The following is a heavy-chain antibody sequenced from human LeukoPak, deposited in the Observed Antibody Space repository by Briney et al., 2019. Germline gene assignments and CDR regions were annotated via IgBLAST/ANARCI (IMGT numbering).Heavy chain of an antibody. J-gene: IGHJ6*02. V-gene: IGHV4-59*01. D-gene: IGHD6-13*01. Sequence: SETLSLTCTVSGGSITSYYWSWIRQPPGKGLEWIGYIHYSGSTKSNPSLTSRVTISVDTSKNQLSLKLSSVTAADTAVYYCARDQGSSLGMDVWGQGTTVTVSS. CDR1: GGSITSYY. CDR2: IHYSGST. CDR3: ARDQGSSLGMDV.